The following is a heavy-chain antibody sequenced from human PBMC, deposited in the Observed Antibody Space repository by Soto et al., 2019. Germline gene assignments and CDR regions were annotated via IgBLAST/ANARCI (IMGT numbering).Heavy chain of an antibody. V-gene: IGHV6-1*01. CDR3: GIEGVVVVADNRSRVSGIHV. CDR2: TYYRSKWYN. J-gene: IGHJ6*02. CDR1: GDSVSSNSAA. D-gene: IGHD2-15*01. Sequence: SQTLSLTCAISGDSVSSNSAAWNWIRQSPSRGLEWLGRTYYRSKWYNDYAVSVKSRITINPDTSKNQFSLQLNSVTPEDTAVYYCGIEGVVVVADNRSRVSGIHVWGEVNTFTV.